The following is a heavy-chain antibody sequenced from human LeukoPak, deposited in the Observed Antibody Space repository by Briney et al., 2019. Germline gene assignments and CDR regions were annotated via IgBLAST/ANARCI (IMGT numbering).Heavy chain of an antibody. D-gene: IGHD3-10*01. CDR1: GGSFSGYY. CDR3: ARELRVRGVIVPY. CDR2: INHSGST. Sequence: SETLSLTCAVYGGSFSGYYWSWIRQPPGKGLEWIGEINHSGSTNYNPSLKSRVTISVDTSKKQFSLKLSSVTAADTAVYYCARELRVRGVIVPYWGQGTLVTVSS. J-gene: IGHJ4*02. V-gene: IGHV4-34*01.